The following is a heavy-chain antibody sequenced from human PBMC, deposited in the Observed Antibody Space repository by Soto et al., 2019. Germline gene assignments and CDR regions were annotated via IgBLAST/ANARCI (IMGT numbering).Heavy chain of an antibody. CDR1: GFTFSSYS. J-gene: IGHJ4*02. CDR3: ARGGDSSGSWPRY. D-gene: IGHD3-22*01. CDR2: ISSSSTYI. V-gene: IGHV3-21*01. Sequence: GGSLRLSCAASGFTFSSYSMNWVRQAPGKGLEWVSSISSSSTYIYYADSVKGRLTISRDNAKNSLYLQMNSLRVEDTALYYCARGGDSSGSWPRYWGQGTLVTVSS.